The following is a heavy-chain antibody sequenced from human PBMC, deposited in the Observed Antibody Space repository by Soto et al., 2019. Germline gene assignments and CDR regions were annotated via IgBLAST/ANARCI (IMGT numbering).Heavy chain of an antibody. J-gene: IGHJ6*02. Sequence: ASVKVSCKASGYTFTSYYMHWVRQAPGQGLERKGWINPNNGNTNYAQKLQGRVTMTTDTSTGTAYMELRSLSSDDTAVYYCARDPVRFMDVWGQGTTVTVSS. D-gene: IGHD3-3*01. V-gene: IGHV1-18*04. CDR2: INPNNGNT. CDR3: ARDPVRFMDV. CDR1: GYTFTSYY.